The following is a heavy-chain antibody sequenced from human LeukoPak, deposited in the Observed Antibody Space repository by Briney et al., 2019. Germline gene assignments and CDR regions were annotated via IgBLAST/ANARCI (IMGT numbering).Heavy chain of an antibody. J-gene: IGHJ3*02. Sequence: SQTLSLTCTVSGGSISSGGYYWSWIRQPPGKGLEWIGYIYHSGSTYYNPSLKSRVTISVDRSKNQFSLKLSSVTAADTAVYYCARLYDKDAFDIWGQGTMVTVSS. CDR2: IYHSGST. V-gene: IGHV4-30-2*01. CDR1: GGSISSGGYY. D-gene: IGHD3-9*01. CDR3: ARLYDKDAFDI.